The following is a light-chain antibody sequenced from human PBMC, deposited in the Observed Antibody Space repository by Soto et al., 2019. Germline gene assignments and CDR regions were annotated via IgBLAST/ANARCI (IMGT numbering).Light chain of an antibody. CDR3: MHGLQSLT. CDR2: LCS. Sequence: IVMTQSALTLPLTPGELASVSCRSSRSLRHNNTFNYLDWYLQKPGQAPHLLIYLCSNRASGVADRFSGSGASTDFSLKISIVEEEDVGTYYRMHGLQSLTFGQGTRLEIK. J-gene: IGKJ5*01. V-gene: IGKV2-28*01. CDR1: RSLRHNNTFNY.